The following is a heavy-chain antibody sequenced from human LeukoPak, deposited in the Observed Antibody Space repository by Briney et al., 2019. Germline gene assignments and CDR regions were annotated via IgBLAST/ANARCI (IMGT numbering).Heavy chain of an antibody. J-gene: IGHJ4*02. CDR1: GFTFGDYV. Sequence: GGSLRLSCTTSGFTFGDYVMGWFRQAPGKGLEWLGFIRGKAYGGTTEYAASVKGRFTMSRDDSKSVAYLQLNSLKTEDTAVYYCSRDLVPWEITPYYFGYWGQGALVTVSS. CDR2: IRGKAYGGTT. CDR3: SRDLVPWEITPYYFGY. V-gene: IGHV3-49*03. D-gene: IGHD4-23*01.